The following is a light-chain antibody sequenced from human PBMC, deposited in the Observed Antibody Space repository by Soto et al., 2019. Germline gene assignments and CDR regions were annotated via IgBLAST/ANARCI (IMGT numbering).Light chain of an antibody. CDR3: SSYAGSNIR. J-gene: IGLJ2*01. Sequence: QSDLTQPPSASGSPGQSVTISCTGTSSDVGGYNYVSWYQQHPGKAPKLMIYEVSKRPSGVPDRFSGSKSGNTASLTVSGLQAEDEADYYCSSYAGSNIRFGGGTQLTVL. CDR1: SSDVGGYNY. CDR2: EVS. V-gene: IGLV2-8*01.